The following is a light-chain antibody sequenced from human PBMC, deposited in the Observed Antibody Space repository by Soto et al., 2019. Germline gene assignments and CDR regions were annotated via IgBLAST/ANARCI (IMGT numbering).Light chain of an antibody. CDR2: GAS. CDR3: QQYGNSPWT. J-gene: IGKJ1*01. Sequence: EIVLTQSPGTLSLSPGERATLSCRASQRVSSSFLAWYQQKPGQAPRLLIYGASSRAAGIPYRFSGSGSGTDFTLTISRLEPEDFAVYYCQQYGNSPWTFGQGTKVEIK. V-gene: IGKV3-20*01. CDR1: QRVSSSF.